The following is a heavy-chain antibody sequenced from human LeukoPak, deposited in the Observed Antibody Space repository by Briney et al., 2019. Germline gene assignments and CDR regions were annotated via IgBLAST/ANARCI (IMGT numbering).Heavy chain of an antibody. CDR1: GSSISSGSYY. V-gene: IGHV4-61*02. Sequence: SQTLSLTCTVSGSSISSGSYYWSWIRQPAGKGLEWIGRIYTSGSTNYNPSLKSRVTISVDTSENQFSLKLSSVTAADTAVYYCAGGDGYNFYPFDYWGQGPLVTVSS. J-gene: IGHJ4*02. CDR2: IYTSGST. D-gene: IGHD5-24*01. CDR3: AGGDGYNFYPFDY.